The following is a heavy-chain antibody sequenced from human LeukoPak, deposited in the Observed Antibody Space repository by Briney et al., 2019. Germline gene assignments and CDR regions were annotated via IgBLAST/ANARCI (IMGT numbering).Heavy chain of an antibody. Sequence: GGSLRLSCAASGFTFSSYAMNWVRQAPGKGLEWASYISSSSSTIYYADSVKGRFTISRDNAKNSLYLQMNSLRAEDTAVYYCARNPKSSTSCYKCGNWFDPWGQGTLVTVSS. CDR3: ARNPKSSTSCYKCGNWFDP. CDR1: GFTFSSYA. J-gene: IGHJ5*02. V-gene: IGHV3-48*04. D-gene: IGHD2-2*02. CDR2: ISSSSSTI.